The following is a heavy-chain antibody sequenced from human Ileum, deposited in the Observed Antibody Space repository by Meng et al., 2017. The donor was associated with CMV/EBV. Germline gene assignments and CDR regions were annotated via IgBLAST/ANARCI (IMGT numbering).Heavy chain of an antibody. CDR1: GVSVNSDDYY. CDR2: ISYTGNT. V-gene: IGHV4-30-4*08. J-gene: IGHJ5*02. Sequence: SETLSLTCTVSGVSVNSDDYYWSWIRQPPGKDLEWIGHISYTGNTYYNPSLGSPVTISLDTSKNKFSLNLYSVTAADTAVYYCARDRGSSINWFDHWGQGTLVTVSS. CDR3: ARDRGSSINWFDH. D-gene: IGHD6-6*01.